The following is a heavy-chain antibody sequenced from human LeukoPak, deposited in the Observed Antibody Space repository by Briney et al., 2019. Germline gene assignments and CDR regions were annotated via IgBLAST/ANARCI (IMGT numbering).Heavy chain of an antibody. CDR2: IYPGDPDT. Sequence: GESLKISCKGSGYSFASYWIAWVRQMPGKGLEWMGIIYPGDPDTRYSPSFQGQVTISADKSISTAYLQWSSLKASDTAIYYCARQWGDCSSTSCYSAYWGQGTLVTVSS. CDR1: GYSFASYW. V-gene: IGHV5-51*01. D-gene: IGHD2-2*01. CDR3: ARQWGDCSSTSCYSAY. J-gene: IGHJ4*02.